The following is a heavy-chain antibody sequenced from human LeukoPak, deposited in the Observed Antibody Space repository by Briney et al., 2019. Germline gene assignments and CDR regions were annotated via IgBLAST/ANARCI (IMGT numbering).Heavy chain of an antibody. CDR1: GGTFSSYA. V-gene: IGHV1-69*13. Sequence: SVKVSCKASGGTFSSYAISWVRQAPGQGLEWMGGIIPIFGTANYAQKFQGRVTITADESTSTAYMELSSLRSEDTAVYYCARDNRPLVVITDAFDIWGQGTMVTVSS. D-gene: IGHD3-22*01. J-gene: IGHJ3*02. CDR2: IIPIFGTA. CDR3: ARDNRPLVVITDAFDI.